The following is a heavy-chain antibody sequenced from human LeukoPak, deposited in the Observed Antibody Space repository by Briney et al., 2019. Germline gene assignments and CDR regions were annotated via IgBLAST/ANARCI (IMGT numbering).Heavy chain of an antibody. CDR3: ATQYYYDSSGFYYYGMDV. CDR2: IIPILGIA. Sequence: GASVKVSCKASGGTFSSYAISWVRQAPGQGLEWMGRIIPILGIANYAQKFQGRVTITADKSTSTAYMELSSLRSEDTAVYYCATQYYYDSSGFYYYGMDVWGQGTTVTVSS. CDR1: GGTFSSYA. V-gene: IGHV1-69*04. D-gene: IGHD3-22*01. J-gene: IGHJ6*02.